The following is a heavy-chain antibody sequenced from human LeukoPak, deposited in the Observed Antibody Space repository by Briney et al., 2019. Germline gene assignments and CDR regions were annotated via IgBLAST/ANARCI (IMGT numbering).Heavy chain of an antibody. CDR3: ARDRGSRANFDY. Sequence: AGGSLRLSCAASGFTFSSYSMNWVRQAPGKGLEWVSSVSSSSRYIYYADSVKGRFTISRDNAKNSLYLQMNSLRAEDTAVYYCARDRGSRANFDYWGQGTLVTVSS. CDR1: GFTFSSYS. V-gene: IGHV3-21*01. CDR2: VSSSSRYI. J-gene: IGHJ4*02. D-gene: IGHD3-10*01.